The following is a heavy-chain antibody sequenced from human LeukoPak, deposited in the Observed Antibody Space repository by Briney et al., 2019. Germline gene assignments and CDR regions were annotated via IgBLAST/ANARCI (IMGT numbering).Heavy chain of an antibody. Sequence: SVKVSCKASGGTFSSYAISWVRQAPGQGLEWMGGIIPIFGTASYAQKFQGRVTITADESTSTAYMELSSLRSEDTAVYYCARSVSSWLGSGAQYYFDYWGQGTLVTVSS. V-gene: IGHV1-69*13. D-gene: IGHD6-19*01. J-gene: IGHJ4*02. CDR3: ARSVSSWLGSGAQYYFDY. CDR1: GGTFSSYA. CDR2: IIPIFGTA.